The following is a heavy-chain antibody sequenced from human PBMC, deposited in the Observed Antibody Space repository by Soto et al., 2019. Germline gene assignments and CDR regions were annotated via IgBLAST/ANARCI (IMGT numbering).Heavy chain of an antibody. CDR1: GFTFSSHW. Sequence: EVQLVESGGGLVQPGGPLRLSCAASGFTFSSHWMYWVRQAPRQGLVWVSRINSDGSTTSYADSVKGRFTISRDNAKNTQHLQMNCLRDEDKAVYFCARDYGDYPPSDKWGQGTLVSVSS. V-gene: IGHV3-74*01. CDR3: ARDYGDYPPSDK. D-gene: IGHD4-17*01. J-gene: IGHJ4*02. CDR2: INSDGSTT.